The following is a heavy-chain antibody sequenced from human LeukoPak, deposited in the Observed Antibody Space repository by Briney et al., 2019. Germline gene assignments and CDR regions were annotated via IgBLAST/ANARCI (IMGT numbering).Heavy chain of an antibody. V-gene: IGHV3-30-3*01. Sequence: PGRSLRLSCAASGFTFSSYAMHWVRQAPGKGLEWVAVISYDGSNKYCADSVKGRFTISRDNSKNTLYLQMNSLRAEDTAVYYCPRERYYYDSSGSYYFDYWGQGTLVTVSS. CDR2: ISYDGSNK. CDR3: PRERYYYDSSGSYYFDY. CDR1: GFTFSSYA. D-gene: IGHD3-22*01. J-gene: IGHJ4*02.